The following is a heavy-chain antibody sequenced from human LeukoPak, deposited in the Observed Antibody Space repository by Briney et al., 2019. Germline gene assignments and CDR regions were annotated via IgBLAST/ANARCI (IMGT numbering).Heavy chain of an antibody. J-gene: IGHJ4*02. V-gene: IGHV3-7*01. CDR1: GFTFSSYW. D-gene: IGHD6-13*01. CDR3: ARGVTAGIAAAGDFDY. Sequence: GGSLRLSCAASGFTFSSYWMSWVRQAPGKGLEWVANIKQDGSEKYYVDSVKGRFTISRDNAKNSLYLQMNSLRAEDTAVYYCARGVTAGIAAAGDFDYWGQGTLVTVSS. CDR2: IKQDGSEK.